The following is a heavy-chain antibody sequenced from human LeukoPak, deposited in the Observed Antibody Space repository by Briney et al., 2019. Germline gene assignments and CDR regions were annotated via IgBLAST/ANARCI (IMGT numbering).Heavy chain of an antibody. D-gene: IGHD2-2*01. CDR1: GFTFSSYG. CDR3: AKDQHSYPHDAFDI. V-gene: IGHV3-23*01. CDR2: ISGSGGTT. Sequence: GGTLRLSCAASGFTFSSYGMSWVRQAPGKGLEWVSAISGSGGTTYYADSVKGRFTISRDNSKNTLYLQMNSLRAEGTAVYYCAKDQHSYPHDAFDIWGQGTMVTVSS. J-gene: IGHJ3*02.